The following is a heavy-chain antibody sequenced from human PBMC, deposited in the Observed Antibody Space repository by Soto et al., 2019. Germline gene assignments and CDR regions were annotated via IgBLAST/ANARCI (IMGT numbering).Heavy chain of an antibody. Sequence: GASVKVSCKASGYTFTTYGISWVRQAPGQGLEWMGWINTYIGNTNYAQRLQGRVTVTADTSTSTAYMELRSLRSDDTAVYYCARYSGSSLYGFDIWGQVTTVTVS. CDR2: INTYIGNT. V-gene: IGHV1-18*04. D-gene: IGHD1-26*01. CDR3: ARYSGSSLYGFDI. J-gene: IGHJ3*02. CDR1: GYTFTTYG.